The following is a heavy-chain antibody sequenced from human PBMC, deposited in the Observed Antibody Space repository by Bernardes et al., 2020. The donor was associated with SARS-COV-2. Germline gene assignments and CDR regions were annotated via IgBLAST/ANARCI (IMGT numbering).Heavy chain of an antibody. J-gene: IGHJ4*02. CDR1: GYTFTSYD. D-gene: IGHD4-17*01. CDR2: MNPNSGNT. CDR3: ARAVSLFYGDFDY. V-gene: IGHV1-8*01. Sequence: ASVKVSCKASGYTFTSYDINWVRQATGQGLEWMGWMNPNSGNTGYAQKFQGRVTMTRNTSISTAYMELSSLRSEDTAVYYCARAVSLFYGDFDYWGQGTLVTVSS.